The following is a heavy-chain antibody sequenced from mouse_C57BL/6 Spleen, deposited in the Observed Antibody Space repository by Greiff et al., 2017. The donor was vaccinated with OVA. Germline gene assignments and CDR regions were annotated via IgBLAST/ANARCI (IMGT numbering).Heavy chain of an antibody. CDR3: ARDSYEAYFDV. D-gene: IGHD1-1*01. V-gene: IGHV5-4*01. Sequence: EVKLVESGGGLVKPGGSLKLSCAASGFTFSSYAMSWVRQTPEKRLEWVATISDGGSYTYYPDNVKGRFTISRDNAKNNLYLQRSHLKSEDTAMYYCARDSYEAYFDVWGTGTTVTVSS. CDR2: ISDGGSYT. J-gene: IGHJ1*03. CDR1: GFTFSSYA.